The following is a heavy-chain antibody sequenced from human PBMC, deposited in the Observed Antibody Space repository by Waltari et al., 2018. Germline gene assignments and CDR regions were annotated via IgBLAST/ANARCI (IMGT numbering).Heavy chain of an antibody. Sequence: EVQLVESGGDLVQPGGSLRLSCAASGFTFSNSWMDWVRQAAGKGLEWVANIKGYGSEKYYVDSVKGRFTISRDNDKNSLSLELNSLRVEDTAVYYCSWTLDYWGQGTLVTVSS. CDR2: IKGYGSEK. CDR3: SWTLDY. CDR1: GFTFSNSW. J-gene: IGHJ4*02. V-gene: IGHV3-7*01.